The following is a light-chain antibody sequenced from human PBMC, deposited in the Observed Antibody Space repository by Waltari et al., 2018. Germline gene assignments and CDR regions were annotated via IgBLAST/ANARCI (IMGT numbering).Light chain of an antibody. J-gene: IGKJ5*01. V-gene: IGKV1-39*01. Sequence: DIQMTQSPSSLSASVGDTVAITCRASQSISNYLNWYQQKPGQAPKLLIHAASSLQSGVSSRFSGSGSGTDFTLTISRLQPEDFATYYCQQSLITPPITFGQGTRLDIK. CDR3: QQSLITPPIT. CDR2: AAS. CDR1: QSISNY.